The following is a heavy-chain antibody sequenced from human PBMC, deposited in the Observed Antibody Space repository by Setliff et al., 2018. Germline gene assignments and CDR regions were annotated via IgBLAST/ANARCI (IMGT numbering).Heavy chain of an antibody. CDR2: IHYSGTT. J-gene: IGHJ4*02. CDR3: ARENGYCSGGACYFMFDY. Sequence: SETLSLTCTVSGGSSSRHYWSWIRQPPGKGLEWIGYIHYSGTTNYNPSLKSRVTLSLDTAKNQFSLELRAVTAADTALYYCARENGYCSGGACYFMFDYWGQGTRGTVSS. V-gene: IGHV4-59*11. CDR1: GGSSSRHY. D-gene: IGHD2-15*01.